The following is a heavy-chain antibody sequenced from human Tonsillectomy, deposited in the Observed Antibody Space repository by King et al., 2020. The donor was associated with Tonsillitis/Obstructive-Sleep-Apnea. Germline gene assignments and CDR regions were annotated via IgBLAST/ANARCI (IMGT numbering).Heavy chain of an antibody. J-gene: IGHJ2*01. CDR3: ARGGYCSGGSCYNWYFDL. Sequence: QVQLVESGSELKKAGASVKVSCKASGYTFTSYTMNWVRQAPGQGLEWMGWVNTDTGNPTFAQGFTGRFVFSLDTSVSTAYLQISSLKAEDTAVYYCARGGYCSGGSCYNWYFDLWGRGTLVTVSS. V-gene: IGHV7-4-1*02. CDR2: VNTDTGNP. D-gene: IGHD2-15*01. CDR1: GYTFTSYT.